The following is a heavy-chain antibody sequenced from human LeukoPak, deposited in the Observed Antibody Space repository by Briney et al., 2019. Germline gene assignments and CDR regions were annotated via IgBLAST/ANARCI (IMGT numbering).Heavy chain of an antibody. V-gene: IGHV1-18*01. D-gene: IGHD3-10*02. J-gene: IGHJ3*02. CDR3: ARDVRAGWFDAFDI. CDR1: GYGFTSYG. Sequence: ASVKVSCKASGYGFTSYGISWVRQAPGQGLEWMGWISAYNGNTNYAQQLQGRVTMTTDTSTSTAYMELRSLKSDDTAVYYCARDVRAGWFDAFDIWGQGTMVTVSS. CDR2: ISAYNGNT.